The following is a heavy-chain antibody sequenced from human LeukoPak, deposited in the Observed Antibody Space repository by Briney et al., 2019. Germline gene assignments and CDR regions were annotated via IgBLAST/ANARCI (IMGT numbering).Heavy chain of an antibody. CDR2: IYYSGST. J-gene: IGHJ4*02. V-gene: IGHV4-39*07. D-gene: IGHD3-22*01. CDR1: GGSISSSSYY. CDR3: ARGPPIYYDSSGYYSLGALFDY. Sequence: KASETLSLTCTVSGGSISSSSYYWGWIRQPPGKGLEWIGSIYYSGSTYYNPSLKSRVTISVDTSKNQFSLKLSSVTATDTAVYYCARGPPIYYDSSGYYSLGALFDYWGQGTLVTVSS.